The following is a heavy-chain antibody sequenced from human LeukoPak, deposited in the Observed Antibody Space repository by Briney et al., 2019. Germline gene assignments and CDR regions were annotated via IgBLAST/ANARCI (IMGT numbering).Heavy chain of an antibody. Sequence: GASVKVSCKASGGTFSSYAISWVRQAPGQGLEWMGWISAYNGNTNYAQKLQGRVTMTTDTSTSTAYMELRSLRSDDTAVYYCARDGRNFYDILTGYFPNPLEDYWGQGTLVTVSS. J-gene: IGHJ4*02. V-gene: IGHV1-18*01. D-gene: IGHD3-9*01. CDR3: ARDGRNFYDILTGYFPNPLEDY. CDR2: ISAYNGNT. CDR1: GGTFSSYA.